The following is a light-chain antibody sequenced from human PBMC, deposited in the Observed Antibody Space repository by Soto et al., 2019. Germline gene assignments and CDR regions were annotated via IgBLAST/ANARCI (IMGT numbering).Light chain of an antibody. V-gene: IGKV1-5*03. Sequence: DIHMTQSPSTLSASVGDRVTITCRASQSLTMRLAWYQQKPGKAPNLLIYKTSSLESGVPSGFSGSGSGTEFTLTISSLQPDDFATYYCQHWTDYSWTFGQGTKVEVK. CDR1: QSLTMR. J-gene: IGKJ1*01. CDR3: QHWTDYSWT. CDR2: KTS.